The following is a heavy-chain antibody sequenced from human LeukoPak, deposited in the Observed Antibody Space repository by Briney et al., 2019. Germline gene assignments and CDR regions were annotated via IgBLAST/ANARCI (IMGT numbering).Heavy chain of an antibody. V-gene: IGHV1-2*02. CDR2: INPDSGGT. J-gene: IGHJ4*02. D-gene: IGHD3-10*01. CDR3: ARHTLYGSGSYYVYYFDY. CDR1: GYTFTGYY. Sequence: ASVKVSCKASGYTFTGYYIHWVRQAPGQGLEWMGWINPDSGGTNSAQMFQDRVTMTRDTSISTAYMELSRLRSDDTAVYYCARHTLYGSGSYYVYYFDYWGQGTLVTVSS.